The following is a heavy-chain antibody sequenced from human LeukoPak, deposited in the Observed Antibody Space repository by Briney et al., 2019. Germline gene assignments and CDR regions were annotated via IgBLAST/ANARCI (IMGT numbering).Heavy chain of an antibody. D-gene: IGHD4-17*01. CDR2: INPNSGDT. CDR1: GYTFIVYH. CDR3: ARDSADYGDYDC. J-gene: IGHJ4*02. Sequence: GASVKVSCKASGYTFIVYHMHWVRQAPGQGLEWMGWINPNSGDTNFAQKFQGRVTMTRDTTISTVYMELSRLTSDDTAVYYCARDSADYGDYDCWGQGTLVTVSS. V-gene: IGHV1-2*02.